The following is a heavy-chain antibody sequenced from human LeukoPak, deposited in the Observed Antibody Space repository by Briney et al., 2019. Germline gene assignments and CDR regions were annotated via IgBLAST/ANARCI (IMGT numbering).Heavy chain of an antibody. D-gene: IGHD5-18*01. Sequence: GGSLTLSCAPSGFTFSIYSMNCVRQPPGKGLEWVTYISMSSSTIYYTDSVKGRFTISRDNANNSLYLPMTRLRAEDTAVYYCARDLRGYSYGNTFDYWGQGTLVTVSS. CDR1: GFTFSIYS. CDR2: ISMSSSTI. CDR3: ARDLRGYSYGNTFDY. J-gene: IGHJ4*02. V-gene: IGHV3-48*01.